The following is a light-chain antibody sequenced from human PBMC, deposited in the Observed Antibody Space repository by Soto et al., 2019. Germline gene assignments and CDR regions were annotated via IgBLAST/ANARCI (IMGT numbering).Light chain of an antibody. J-gene: IGLJ1*01. V-gene: IGLV2-8*01. CDR1: SSDVGGYNY. Sequence: QSVLTQPPSASGSPGQSVTISCTGTSSDVGGYNYVSWYQQHPGKAPKLMIYEVSKRPSGVPDRFSGSKSGNTASLTISGLQAEDEADYYCSSYTRSSTPYVYGTGTKLTVL. CDR2: EVS. CDR3: SSYTRSSTPYV.